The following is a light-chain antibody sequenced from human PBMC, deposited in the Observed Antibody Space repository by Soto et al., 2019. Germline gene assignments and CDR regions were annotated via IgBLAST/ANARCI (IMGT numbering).Light chain of an antibody. V-gene: IGKV3-15*01. J-gene: IGKJ1*01. Sequence: IVIEQAPAPLSLFPGGKGPPSLRASQIVSSNLAWYQQKPGQAPRLLIYGASTRATGIPARFSGSGSGTEFTLTISSLQSEDFAVYYCQQYNNWWTFGQGTKV. CDR2: GAS. CDR3: QQYNNWWT. CDR1: QIVSSN.